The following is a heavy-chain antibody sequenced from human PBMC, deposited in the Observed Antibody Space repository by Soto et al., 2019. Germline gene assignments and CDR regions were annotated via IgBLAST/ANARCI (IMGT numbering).Heavy chain of an antibody. CDR1: GGTFSSYA. CDR3: ARDKEMATITEFVY. D-gene: IGHD5-12*01. Sequence: QVQLVQSGTEVKKPGSSVKVSCKASGGTFSSYAISGVRQAPRQVLWWMVVISPMFNTTNYSQMFQGRVTNTADKSTSTVYMELNSLRSEDTAVYYCARDKEMATITEFVYWGQGTLVTVSS. CDR2: ISPMFNTT. V-gene: IGHV1-69*06. J-gene: IGHJ4*02.